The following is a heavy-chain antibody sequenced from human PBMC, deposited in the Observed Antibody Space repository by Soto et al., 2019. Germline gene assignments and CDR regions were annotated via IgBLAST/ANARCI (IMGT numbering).Heavy chain of an antibody. Sequence: PGGSLRLSCAASGFTFSTYAMSWVRQAPGKGLEWVSGISGSGGNTYYADSVKGRFTISRDNSKNTLYLQMNSLRAVDTAVYYCAKHPHYDFWNGDSNWFDLWGQGTLVTVSS. CDR1: GFTFSTYA. CDR2: ISGSGGNT. J-gene: IGHJ5*02. CDR3: AKHPHYDFWNGDSNWFDL. V-gene: IGHV3-23*01. D-gene: IGHD3-3*01.